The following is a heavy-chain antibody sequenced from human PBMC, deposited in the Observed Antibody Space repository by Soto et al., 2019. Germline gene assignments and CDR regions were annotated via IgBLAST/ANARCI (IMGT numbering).Heavy chain of an antibody. Sequence: QVQLVESGGGVVQPGRSLRLSCAASGFTFSTYAMHWVRQAPVKGLEWVAVISDDGTNKYYADSVQGRFTISRDNSKNTLDLQMNSLRAEDTAVYYCAREGRYYDSSGYYFDYWGQGTLVAVSS. V-gene: IGHV3-30-3*01. CDR1: GFTFSTYA. D-gene: IGHD3-22*01. CDR2: ISDDGTNK. J-gene: IGHJ4*02. CDR3: AREGRYYDSSGYYFDY.